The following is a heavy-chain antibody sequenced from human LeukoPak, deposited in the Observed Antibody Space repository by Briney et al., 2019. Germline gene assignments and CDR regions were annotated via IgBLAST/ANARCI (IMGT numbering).Heavy chain of an antibody. V-gene: IGHV4-31*03. J-gene: IGHJ4*02. CDR3: ARGKQKYGSGSYPWVFDY. Sequence: SETLSLTCTVSGGSISSGGYYWSWIRQHPGKGLEWIGYIYYSGSTYYNPSLKSRVTISVDTSKNQFSLKLSSVTAADTAVYYCARGKQKYGSGSYPWVFDYWGRGTLVTVSS. CDR2: IYYSGST. CDR1: GGSISSGGYY. D-gene: IGHD3-10*01.